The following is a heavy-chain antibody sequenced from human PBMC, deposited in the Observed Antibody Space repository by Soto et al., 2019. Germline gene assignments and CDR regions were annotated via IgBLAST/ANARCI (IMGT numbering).Heavy chain of an antibody. J-gene: IGHJ4*02. Sequence: VQLLESGGGLVQPGGSLRLSCAASGFIFNAYAMTWVRQAPGKGLEGVSAIGGSGGNTYYAASVKGRFTISRDNSKDTVDLEMNRLRVDDTAVYFCARVASDYINSADHWGQGILVTVSS. CDR1: GFIFNAYA. D-gene: IGHD4-4*01. V-gene: IGHV3-23*01. CDR3: ARVASDYINSADH. CDR2: IGGSGGNT.